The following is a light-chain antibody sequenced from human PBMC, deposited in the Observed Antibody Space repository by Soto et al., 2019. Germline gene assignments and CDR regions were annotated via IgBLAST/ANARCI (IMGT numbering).Light chain of an antibody. Sequence: AIRMTQSPSSLSASTGDRVTISCRASQGISSYLAWYQKKPGKAPKLLIYAASTLQSGVPSRFSGSGSGTDFTLTISCLRSEDFATYYCQQYYSYPRAFGQGTKVEIK. CDR1: QGISSY. CDR3: QQYYSYPRA. V-gene: IGKV1-8*01. J-gene: IGKJ1*01. CDR2: AAS.